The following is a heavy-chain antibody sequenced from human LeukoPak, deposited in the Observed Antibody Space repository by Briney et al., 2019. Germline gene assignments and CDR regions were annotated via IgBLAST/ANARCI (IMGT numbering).Heavy chain of an antibody. Sequence: GGSLRLSCAASGFSVRDNHMFWVRQAPGKGLVWVSRLSNDGNSPSYADSVKGRFTISRDNAKNTLYLQMNSLRAEDTAVYYCASDWLLSNWGQGTLVTVTS. CDR1: GFSVRDNH. V-gene: IGHV3-74*01. D-gene: IGHD3-9*01. CDR3: ASDWLLSN. CDR2: LSNDGNSP. J-gene: IGHJ4*02.